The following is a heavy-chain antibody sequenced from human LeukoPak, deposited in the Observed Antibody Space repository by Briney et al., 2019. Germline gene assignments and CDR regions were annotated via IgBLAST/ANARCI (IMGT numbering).Heavy chain of an antibody. CDR1: GFTFSSYA. Sequence: PGGSLRLSCAASGFTFSSYAMSRVRQAPGKGLEWVSAISGSGGSTYYADSVKGRFTISRDNSKNTLYLQMNSLRAEDTAVYYCAKEGQRGSSHFYYYYYMDVWGKGTTVTVSS. CDR3: AKEGQRGSSHFYYYYYMDV. CDR2: ISGSGGST. J-gene: IGHJ6*03. V-gene: IGHV3-23*01. D-gene: IGHD6-6*01.